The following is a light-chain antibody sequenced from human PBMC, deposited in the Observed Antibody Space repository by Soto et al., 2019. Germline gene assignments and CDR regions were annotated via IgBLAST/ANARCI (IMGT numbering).Light chain of an antibody. V-gene: IGKV3-20*01. Sequence: EIILTESPATLSLSPGERATLSCRASQSVGSSYLAWYQQKPGQSPRLLIYGVSGRATGIPDRFSGGGSGTDFTLTISRLEPEDFAMYYCQQYYSSPRITFGQGTRLEIK. CDR3: QQYYSSPRIT. CDR1: QSVGSSY. J-gene: IGKJ5*01. CDR2: GVS.